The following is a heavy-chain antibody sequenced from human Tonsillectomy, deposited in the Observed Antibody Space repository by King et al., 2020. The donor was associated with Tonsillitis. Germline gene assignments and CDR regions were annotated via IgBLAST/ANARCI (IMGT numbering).Heavy chain of an antibody. J-gene: IGHJ5*02. CDR3: ARGLGVWSGYSTNWFDP. CDR1: GGAISSYY. CDR2: IYYSGST. Sequence: QLQESGPGLVKPSETLSLTCTVSGGAISSYYWSWIRQPPGKGLEWIGYIYYSGSTNYNPSLKSRVTISVETSKNQFSLKLSSVTAADTAVYYCARGLGVWSGYSTNWFDPWGQGTLVTVSS. V-gene: IGHV4-59*01. D-gene: IGHD3-3*01.